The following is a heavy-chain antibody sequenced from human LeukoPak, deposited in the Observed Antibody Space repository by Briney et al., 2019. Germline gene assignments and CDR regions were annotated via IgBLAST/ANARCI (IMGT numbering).Heavy chain of an antibody. J-gene: IGHJ4*02. CDR3: ARSIVGATVGYFDY. Sequence: PGRSLRLSCAASGFTFSSYGMHWVRQAPGKGLEWVAVIWYDGSNKYYADSVKGRFTISRDNSKNTLYLQMNSLRAEDTAVYYCARSIVGATVGYFDYWGQGTPATVSS. D-gene: IGHD1-26*01. CDR2: IWYDGSNK. CDR1: GFTFSSYG. V-gene: IGHV3-33*01.